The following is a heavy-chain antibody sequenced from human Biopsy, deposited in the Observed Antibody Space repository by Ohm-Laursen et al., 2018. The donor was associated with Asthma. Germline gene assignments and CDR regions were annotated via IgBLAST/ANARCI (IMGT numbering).Heavy chain of an antibody. Sequence: ASVKVSCKSLGGTFNTYVIGWVRQAPGQGLEWMGGINSVFGTTTYPQKFQDRVTITADDSTSTVYMELSSLRSEDTAVYYCARKAGSRISRNCYSLDFWGQGTLVTVSS. V-gene: IGHV1-69*13. CDR2: INSVFGTT. CDR1: GGTFNTYV. CDR3: ARKAGSRISRNCYSLDF. D-gene: IGHD2-15*01. J-gene: IGHJ4*02.